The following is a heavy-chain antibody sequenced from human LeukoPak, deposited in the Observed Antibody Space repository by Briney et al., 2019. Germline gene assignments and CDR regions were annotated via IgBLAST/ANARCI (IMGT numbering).Heavy chain of an antibody. CDR2: KDYSGST. V-gene: IGHV4-59*12. J-gene: IGHJ4*02. D-gene: IGHD4-23*01. Sequence: SETLSLTCTVSGGSISRYYWSWIRQPPGKGLEWIGYKDYSGSTNYNRSLKSRVTISVDTSKNQFSLNLSSVTAADTAMYYCARAVGTSRNFFDYWGQGTLVTVSS. CDR3: ARAVGTSRNFFDY. CDR1: GGSISRYY.